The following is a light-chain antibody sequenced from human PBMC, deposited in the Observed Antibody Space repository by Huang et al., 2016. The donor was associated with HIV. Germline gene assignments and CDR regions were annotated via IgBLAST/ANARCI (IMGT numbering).Light chain of an antibody. CDR3: QKYNSAPPT. Sequence: DIQMAQSPSSLSASVGDRVTITCRSSQDINNYLAWYQHKPGKVPKLLIYAASTLQSGVLSRFSGSGSGTHFTLTISSLQPEDVATYYCQKYNSAPPTFGQGTKVEIK. CDR1: QDINNY. V-gene: IGKV1-27*01. CDR2: AAS. J-gene: IGKJ1*01.